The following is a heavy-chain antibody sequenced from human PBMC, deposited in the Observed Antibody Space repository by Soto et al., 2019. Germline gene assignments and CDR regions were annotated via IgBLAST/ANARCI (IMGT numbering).Heavy chain of an antibody. CDR1: GLTFSGHW. Sequence: QLVQSGGTLVQPGGSLRLSCAASGLTFSGHWMTWVRQTPGEGLQWVAAIKPDGSETFYVDSEKGRFTISRDNARNSLFLQMDSLRAEDTAVYYCTSRPSGMTYHAVFDFWGQGTLVTVSS. CDR3: TSRPSGMTYHAVFDF. V-gene: IGHV3-7*03. J-gene: IGHJ4*02. CDR2: IKPDGSET. D-gene: IGHD2-21*02.